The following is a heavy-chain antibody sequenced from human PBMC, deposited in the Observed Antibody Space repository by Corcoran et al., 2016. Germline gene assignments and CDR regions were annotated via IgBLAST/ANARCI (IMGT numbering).Heavy chain of an antibody. Sequence: QVQLQQWGAGLLKPSETLSLTCAVYGGSFSGYYWSWIRQPPGKGLEWIGEINHSGSTNYNPSLKSRVTISVDTSKNQFSLKLSSVTAADTAVYYCARVFYLGSRSSKGVWFDPWGQGTLVTVSS. J-gene: IGHJ5*02. CDR3: ARVFYLGSRSSKGVWFDP. CDR2: INHSGST. V-gene: IGHV4-34*01. CDR1: GGSFSGYY. D-gene: IGHD2-8*01.